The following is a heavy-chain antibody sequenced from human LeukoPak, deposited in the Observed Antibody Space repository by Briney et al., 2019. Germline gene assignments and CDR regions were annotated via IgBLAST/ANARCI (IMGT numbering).Heavy chain of an antibody. CDR3: AKHFYGSGSSFYFDY. CDR1: GFTFSSYV. CDR2: ISGSGDKI. Sequence: GGSLRLSCAASGFTFSSYVMSWVRQAPGKGLEWVSAISGSGDKIFDADSAKGRLTISRDNSKNTLYLQMNSLRAGDTAIYYCAKHFYGSGSSFYFDYWGQGTLVTVSS. J-gene: IGHJ4*02. V-gene: IGHV3-23*01. D-gene: IGHD3-10*01.